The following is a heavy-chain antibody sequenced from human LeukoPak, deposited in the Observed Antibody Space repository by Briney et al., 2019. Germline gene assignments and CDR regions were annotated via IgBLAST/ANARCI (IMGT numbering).Heavy chain of an antibody. CDR3: AKLVGATERAYYYYMDV. V-gene: IGHV3-23*01. CDR1: GFTFSSYG. J-gene: IGHJ6*03. D-gene: IGHD1-26*01. CDR2: ISGSGGST. Sequence: GGSLRLSCAASGFTFSSYGMSWVRQAPGKGLEWVSAISGSGGSTYYADSVKGRFTISRDNSKNTLYLQMNSLRAEDTAVYYCAKLVGATERAYYYYMDVWGKGTTVTISS.